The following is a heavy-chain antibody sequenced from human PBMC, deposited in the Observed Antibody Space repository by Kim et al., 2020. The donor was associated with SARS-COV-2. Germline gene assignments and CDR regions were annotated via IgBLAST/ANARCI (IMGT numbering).Heavy chain of an antibody. CDR1: GGTFSSYA. J-gene: IGHJ6*02. CDR2: IIPIFGTA. V-gene: IGHV1-69*13. D-gene: IGHD3-22*01. Sequence: SVKVSCKASGGTFSSYAISWVRQAPGQGLEWMGGIIPIFGTANYAQKFQGIVTITADESTSTAYMELSSLRSEDTAVYYCARGDDSSGYYPTYYYYGMDVWGQGTTVTVSS. CDR3: ARGDDSSGYYPTYYYYGMDV.